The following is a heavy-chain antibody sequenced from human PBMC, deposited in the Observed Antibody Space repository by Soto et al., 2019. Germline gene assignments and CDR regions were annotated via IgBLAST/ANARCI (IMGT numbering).Heavy chain of an antibody. D-gene: IGHD3-22*01. J-gene: IGHJ4*02. CDR1: GCRFAFYF. Sequence: GEDLNLSCAVCGCRFAFYFSTWVSPLPGKGLEWMGRIDPSDSQTYYSPSFRGHVTISAAKSITTVFLQWSSLRASDTAMYYCARQIYDSDSGPNFQYYFDSWGQGTLVTVSS. CDR3: ARQIYDSDSGPNFQYYFDS. CDR2: IDPSDSQT. V-gene: IGHV5-10-1*01.